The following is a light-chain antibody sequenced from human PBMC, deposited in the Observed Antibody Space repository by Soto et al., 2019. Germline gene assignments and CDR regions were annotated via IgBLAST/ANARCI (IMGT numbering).Light chain of an antibody. CDR1: QSIDGN. Sequence: EMVMTQSPATLSVALGESATLFCRASQSIDGNLAWFQQKPGQPPRLLIYGASTRATGVPTRFSGSGSGTEFTLSISSLQPDDFATYYCQQYSSYSPFTFGPGTKVDI. CDR2: GAS. CDR3: QQYSSYSPFT. V-gene: IGKV3-15*01. J-gene: IGKJ3*01.